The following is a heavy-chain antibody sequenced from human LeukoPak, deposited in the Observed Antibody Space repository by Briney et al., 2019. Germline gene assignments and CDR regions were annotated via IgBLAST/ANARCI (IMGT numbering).Heavy chain of an antibody. J-gene: IGHJ4*02. V-gene: IGHV1-18*01. Sequence: ASVKVSCKASGYTFTSYGISWVRQAPGQGLEWMGWISAYNGNTNYAQKLQGRVTMTTDTSTSTAYMELRSLRPDDTAVYYCARARYSSSWWSFDYWGQGTLVTVSS. CDR3: ARARYSSSWWSFDY. D-gene: IGHD6-13*01. CDR1: GYTFTSYG. CDR2: ISAYNGNT.